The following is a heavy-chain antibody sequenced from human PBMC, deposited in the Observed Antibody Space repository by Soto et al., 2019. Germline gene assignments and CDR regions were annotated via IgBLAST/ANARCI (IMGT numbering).Heavy chain of an antibody. CDR2: IYYSGST. CDR3: ARSARDYYDC. V-gene: IGHV4-59*01. CDR1: GGSINNYY. Sequence: SETLSLTCTVSGGSINNYYWSWIRQPPGKGLEWIGYIYYSGSTNYNPSLKSRVTISVDTSKHQFSLKLTSVTAADTAGYYCARSARDYYDCWGKGTLVTVSS. J-gene: IGHJ4*02.